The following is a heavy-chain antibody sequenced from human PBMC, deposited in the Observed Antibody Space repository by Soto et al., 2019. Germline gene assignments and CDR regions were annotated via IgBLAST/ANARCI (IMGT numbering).Heavy chain of an antibody. V-gene: IGHV3-30-3*01. CDR1: GFTFSSYA. Sequence: GGSLRLSCAASGFTFSSYAMHWVRQAPGKGLEWVAVISYGGSTGYADSVKGRFTISRDNAKNSLYLQMNSLRAEDTALYHCARVSAAYPGINYYYYMDVWGKGTTVTVSS. CDR2: ISYGGST. J-gene: IGHJ6*03. CDR3: ARVSAAYPGINYYYYMDV. D-gene: IGHD6-13*01.